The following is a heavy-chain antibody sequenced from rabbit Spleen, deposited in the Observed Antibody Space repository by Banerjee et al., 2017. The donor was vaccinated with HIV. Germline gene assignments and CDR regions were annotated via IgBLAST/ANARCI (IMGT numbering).Heavy chain of an antibody. CDR1: GFSFNSGYD. Sequence: QSLEESGGGLVKPGASLTLTCKASGFSFNSGYDMCWVRQAPGKGLEWVACAYAGSSGNTYSATWAKGRFTISKTSSTTVTLQMTSLTAADTATYFCARDTGTSFSTYGMDLWGQGILVTVS. CDR2: AYAGSSGNT. J-gene: IGHJ6*01. CDR3: ARDTGTSFSTYGMDL. D-gene: IGHD8-1*01. V-gene: IGHV1S40*01.